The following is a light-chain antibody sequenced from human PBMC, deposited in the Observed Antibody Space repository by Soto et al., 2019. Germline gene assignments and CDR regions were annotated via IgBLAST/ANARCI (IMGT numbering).Light chain of an antibody. CDR1: QSVSSSF. V-gene: IGKV3-20*01. Sequence: EIVLTQSPGTLSLSPGERATLSCRASQSVSSSFVAWFQQKAGQAPRLLIYGTSSRATGIPDRFSGSGSGTDFTLTINRLEPEDFAMSFCQQYGSSPWTFGQGTKVDIK. J-gene: IGKJ1*01. CDR2: GTS. CDR3: QQYGSSPWT.